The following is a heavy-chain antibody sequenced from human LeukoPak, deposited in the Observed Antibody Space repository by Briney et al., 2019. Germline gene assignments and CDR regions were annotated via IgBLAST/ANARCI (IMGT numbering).Heavy chain of an antibody. CDR2: INPNSGGT. Sequence: GASVKVSCKASGYTFTGYYMHWVRQAPGQGLEWMGWINPNSGGTNYAQKFQGRVTMTRDTSISTAYMELSRLRSDDTGVYYCARGGWGSSRGEYGMDVWGQGTTVTVSS. CDR3: ARGGWGSSRGEYGMDV. CDR1: GYTFTGYY. V-gene: IGHV1-2*02. J-gene: IGHJ6*02. D-gene: IGHD2-2*01.